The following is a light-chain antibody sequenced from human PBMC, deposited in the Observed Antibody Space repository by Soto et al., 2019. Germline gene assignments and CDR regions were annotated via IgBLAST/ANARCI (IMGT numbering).Light chain of an antibody. V-gene: IGKV1-33*01. Sequence: DIQLTQSPSSLSASLGEGVTITCQASQDIDNFLNWYQHKPGAAPKLLIYDASTLAPGVPSRFSGTESGADFTFTISSLQPEDIATYYCQQYHSLPITFGPGTRLRL. CDR3: QQYHSLPIT. CDR1: QDIDNF. J-gene: IGKJ5*01. CDR2: DAS.